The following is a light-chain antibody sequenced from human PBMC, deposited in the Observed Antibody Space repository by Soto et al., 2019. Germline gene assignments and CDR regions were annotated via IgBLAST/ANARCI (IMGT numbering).Light chain of an antibody. CDR3: HKYNSVPFT. CDR1: QGISNY. V-gene: IGKV1-27*01. J-gene: IGKJ3*01. CDR2: AAS. Sequence: DLQMTQSPSSLSASVGDRVTITCRASQGISNYLAWYQQKPGKVPKLLIYAASTLQSGVPSRFSGSGSGTDFTLTITSLQPEDVATYYCHKYNSVPFTFGPGTEVEIK.